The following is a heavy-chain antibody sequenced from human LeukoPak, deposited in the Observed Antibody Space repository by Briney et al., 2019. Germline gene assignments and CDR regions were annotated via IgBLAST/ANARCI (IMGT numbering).Heavy chain of an antibody. J-gene: IGHJ3*02. CDR3: ARRTYCSSTSCFDAFDI. CDR1: GYSFTSYW. Sequence: LGESLKISCKGSGYSFTSYWIGWVRQMPGKGLEWMGIIYPGDSDTRYSPSFQGQVTISADESISTAYLQWSSLKASDTAMYYCARRTYCSSTSCFDAFDIWGQGTMVTVSS. D-gene: IGHD2-2*01. V-gene: IGHV5-51*01. CDR2: IYPGDSDT.